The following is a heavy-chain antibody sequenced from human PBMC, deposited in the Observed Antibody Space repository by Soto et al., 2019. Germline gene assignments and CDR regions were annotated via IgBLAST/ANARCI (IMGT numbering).Heavy chain of an antibody. D-gene: IGHD6-6*01. J-gene: IGHJ6*02. CDR2: INAGNGST. CDR1: GYTFTSYA. Sequence: GASVKVSCKASGYTFTSYAMHWVRQAPGQRLEWMGWINAGNGSTKYSQKFQGRVTITRDTSASTAYMELSSLRSEDTAVYYCARVGDSSIAALGAPFPCLGLTGKDVWGQGTTVTVSS. CDR3: ARVGDSSIAALGAPFPCLGLTGKDV. V-gene: IGHV1-3*01.